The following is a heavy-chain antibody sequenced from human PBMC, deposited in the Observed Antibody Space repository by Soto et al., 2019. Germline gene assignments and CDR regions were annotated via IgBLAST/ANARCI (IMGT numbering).Heavy chain of an antibody. V-gene: IGHV3-23*01. CDR1: GFSFGSFA. D-gene: IGHD5-12*01. J-gene: IGHJ4*02. CDR2: MTGSGDRT. CDR3: AKDVISVATIAFDY. Sequence: GGSLRLSCEASGFSFGSFAMNWVRQGPGKGLEWVSPMTGSGDRTRYADSVSGRFSISRDNSKNTLFLQMNSLRVEDTAIYYCAKDVISVATIAFDYWGPGTLVTVSS.